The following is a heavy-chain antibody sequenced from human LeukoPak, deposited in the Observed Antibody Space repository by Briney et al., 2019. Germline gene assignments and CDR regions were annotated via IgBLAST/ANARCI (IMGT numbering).Heavy chain of an antibody. D-gene: IGHD3-22*01. CDR1: GFTFSNAW. CDR3: TTAGKEFYYDSSGYYYNFDY. CDR2: IKSKTDGGTT. V-gene: IGHV3-15*01. J-gene: IGHJ4*02. Sequence: GGSLRLSCAASGFTFSNAWMSWVRQAPGKGLEWVGRIKSKTDGGTTDYAAPVKGRFTISRDDSKNTLYLQMNSLKTEDTAVYYCTTAGKEFYYDSSGYYYNFDYWGQGTLVTVSS.